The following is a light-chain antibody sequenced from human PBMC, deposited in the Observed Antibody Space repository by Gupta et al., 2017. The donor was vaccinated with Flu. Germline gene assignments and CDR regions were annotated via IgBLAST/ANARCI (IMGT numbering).Light chain of an antibody. J-gene: IGLJ3*02. Sequence: QSVLTQPPSASGTPGQRVTISCSGSSSNIGRNTVNWYQQPPGTAPKLLIYSNNQRPSGVPDRFSGSKSGSSASLAIIGLQSENEADYYCAAWDDSLNGWVFGGGTKLTVL. V-gene: IGLV1-44*01. CDR2: SNN. CDR1: SSNIGRNT. CDR3: AAWDDSLNGWV.